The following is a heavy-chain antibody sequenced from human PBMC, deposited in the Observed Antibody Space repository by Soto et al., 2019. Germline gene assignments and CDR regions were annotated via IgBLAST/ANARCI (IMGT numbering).Heavy chain of an antibody. D-gene: IGHD4-17*01. CDR3: AKGRGPYGGLDY. CDR2: SSYDGSNQ. V-gene: IGHV3-30*18. CDR1: GFTFSSYG. Sequence: QVQLVESGGGVVQPGRSLRLSCAASGFTFSSYGMHWVRHVPGNGLEWVAVSSYDGSNQYYADSLKDRFTISRDNSKNTLYLQMNSLRTEDTAVYYCAKGRGPYGGLDYWGQGTLVTVSS. J-gene: IGHJ4*02.